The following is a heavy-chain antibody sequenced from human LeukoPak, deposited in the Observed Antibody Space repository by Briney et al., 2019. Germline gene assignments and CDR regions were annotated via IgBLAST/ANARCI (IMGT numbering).Heavy chain of an antibody. D-gene: IGHD5-12*01. CDR2: INSDGSST. CDR1: GFTFSSYW. V-gene: IGHV3-74*01. Sequence: QPGGSLRLSCAASGFTFSSYWMHLVRQAPGKGLVWVSRINSDGSSTSYADSVKGRFTISRDNAKNTLYLQMNSLRAEDTAVYYCARVDIVATITYDYWGQGTLVTVSS. J-gene: IGHJ4*02. CDR3: ARVDIVATITYDY.